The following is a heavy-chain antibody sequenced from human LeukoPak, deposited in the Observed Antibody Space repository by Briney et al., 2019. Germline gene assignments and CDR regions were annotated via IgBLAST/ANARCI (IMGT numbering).Heavy chain of an antibody. V-gene: IGHV1-69*13. D-gene: IGHD1-26*01. CDR1: GGTISNYV. CDR3: ARGGRVATYYYYGMDV. CDR2: IIPIFTTA. Sequence: GASVKVSCKAAGGTISNYVISWVRQAPGQGLEWMGGIIPIFTTANYAQKFQGRVTITADESTSTAYMELSSLRSEDTAVYYCARGGRVATYYYYGMDVWGQGTTVTVSS. J-gene: IGHJ6*02.